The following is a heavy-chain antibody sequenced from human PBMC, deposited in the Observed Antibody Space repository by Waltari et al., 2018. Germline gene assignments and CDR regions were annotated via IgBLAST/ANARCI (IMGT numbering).Heavy chain of an antibody. D-gene: IGHD3-3*01. V-gene: IGHV4-34*01. J-gene: IGHJ4*02. CDR1: SGSFSNYY. Sequence: QVQLQQWGAGLLKPAETLSLTCAVYSGSFSNYYWSWIRQPPGMGLEGIGEIHPGGTAYYNASLKCRVSISVDTSNNQCSLRLSSVTAADTAEYYCSRGGDADKAGGIWGQGTLVTVSS. CDR3: SRGGDADKAGGI. CDR2: IHPGGTA.